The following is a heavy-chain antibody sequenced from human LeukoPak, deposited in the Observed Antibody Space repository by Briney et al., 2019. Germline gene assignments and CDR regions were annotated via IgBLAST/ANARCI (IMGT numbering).Heavy chain of an antibody. V-gene: IGHV4-34*01. J-gene: IGHJ5*02. CDR2: VNHSGST. CDR1: GASFSDYY. D-gene: IGHD2-15*01. CDR3: ARVLIESGYCSGGSCYWANNWFDP. Sequence: PSETMSLTCAFYGASFSDYYWTWVRQPPGKGLEWIGEVNHSGSTNYNPSLKSRVTISVDTSKNQFSLKLSSVTAADTAVYYCARVLIESGYCSGGSCYWANNWFDPWGQGTLVTVSS.